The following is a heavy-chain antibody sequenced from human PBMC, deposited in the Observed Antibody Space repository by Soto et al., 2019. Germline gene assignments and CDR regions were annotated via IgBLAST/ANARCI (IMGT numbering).Heavy chain of an antibody. D-gene: IGHD2-21*02. CDR2: IYWDDDK. CDR3: AHRLTETAFDI. V-gene: IGHV2-5*02. J-gene: IGHJ3*02. Sequence: QITLKESGPTLVKPTQTLTLTCTFSGFSLSTSGVAVGWIRQPPGKALEWLALIYWDDDKRYSPSMKGRLTITRDTSKNQVVLIMTHMDPEDTATYYCAHRLTETAFDIWGQGTMVTVSS. CDR1: GFSLSTSGVA.